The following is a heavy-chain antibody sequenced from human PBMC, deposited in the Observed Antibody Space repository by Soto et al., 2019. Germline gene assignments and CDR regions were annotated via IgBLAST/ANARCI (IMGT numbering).Heavy chain of an antibody. CDR2: ITGSGDYT. CDR1: GFTFSIYN. J-gene: IGHJ4*02. Sequence: GGSLRLSCVASGFTFSIYNMNWVRQAPGKGLEWVSVITGSGDYTNYGDSVKGRFTISRDNSKNTLYLQMNSLRAEDTAVYFCARRVTSSFDYWGQGTLVTVSS. CDR3: ARRVTSSFDY. D-gene: IGHD4-4*01. V-gene: IGHV3-23*01.